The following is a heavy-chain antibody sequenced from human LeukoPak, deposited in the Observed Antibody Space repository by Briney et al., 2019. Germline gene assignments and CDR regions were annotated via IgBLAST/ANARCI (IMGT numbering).Heavy chain of an antibody. CDR1: GFTFSSYW. J-gene: IGHJ4*02. V-gene: IGHV3-7*03. CDR3: ARDYMILGQWKD. D-gene: IGHD3/OR15-3a*01. CDR2: IKEDGSEK. Sequence: PGGSLRLSCVASGFTFSSYWMSWVRQAPGKGLEWVANIKEDGSEKNYVDSVKGRFTISRDNAKNSLYLQMNSLRAEDTAVYYCARDYMILGQWKDWGQGTLVTVSS.